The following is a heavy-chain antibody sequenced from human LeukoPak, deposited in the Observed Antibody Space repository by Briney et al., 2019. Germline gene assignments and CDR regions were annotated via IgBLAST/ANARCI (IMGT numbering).Heavy chain of an antibody. Sequence: GGSLRLSCAAPGFTFSSYAMSWVRQAPGKGLEWVSAISGSGGSTYYADSVKGRFTISRDNSKNTLYLQMNSLRAEDTAVYYCAKDPAYKLEPNYFDYWGQGTLVTVSS. J-gene: IGHJ4*02. CDR3: AKDPAYKLEPNYFDY. CDR1: GFTFSSYA. CDR2: ISGSGGST. D-gene: IGHD1-1*01. V-gene: IGHV3-23*01.